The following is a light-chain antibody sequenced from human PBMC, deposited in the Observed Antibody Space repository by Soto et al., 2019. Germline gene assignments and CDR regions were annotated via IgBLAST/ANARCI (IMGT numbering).Light chain of an antibody. CDR2: DVT. J-gene: IGLJ2*01. Sequence: QSVLAQPASVSGSPGQSITIPCTGTTSDIGAYNYVSWYQQHPDKDPKLMIYDVTYRPSGVSSRFSGSKSGNTASLTISGLQAEDEADYFCSSYTSTNTVVFGGGTKVTLL. CDR3: SSYTSTNTVV. CDR1: TSDIGAYNY. V-gene: IGLV2-14*03.